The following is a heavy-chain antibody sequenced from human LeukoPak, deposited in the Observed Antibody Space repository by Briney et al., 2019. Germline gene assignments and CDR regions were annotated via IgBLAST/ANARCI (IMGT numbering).Heavy chain of an antibody. CDR2: IKSKTDGGTT. D-gene: IGHD3-10*01. CDR1: GFTFNNAW. Sequence: PGGSLRVSCAASGFTFNNAWMTWVRQAPGKGLEWVGRIKSKTDGGTTDYAAPVKGRFTISRDDSKNTLYLQMNSLKTEDTAVYYCTTGLTMVRGLMSYSDYWGQGTLVTVSS. CDR3: TTGLTMVRGLMSYSDY. V-gene: IGHV3-15*01. J-gene: IGHJ4*02.